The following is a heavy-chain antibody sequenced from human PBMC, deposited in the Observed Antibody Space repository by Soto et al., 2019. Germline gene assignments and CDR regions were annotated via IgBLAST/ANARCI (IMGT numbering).Heavy chain of an antibody. CDR2: IYWDDAK. V-gene: IGHV2-5*02. CDR1: GLSVSTYGAG. CDR3: AHRSRAHNGYGLFDN. J-gene: IGHJ4*02. Sequence: QITLKESGPPLVKPTQTLTVACSVSGLSVSTYGAGVAWIRQPPGKALEWLGIIYWDDAKRYSPLLQTRLTTPXXXSXXQVVLTLTRVDPVDPATYYCAHRSRAHNGYGLFDNWGQGTLVTVSS. D-gene: IGHD5-12*01.